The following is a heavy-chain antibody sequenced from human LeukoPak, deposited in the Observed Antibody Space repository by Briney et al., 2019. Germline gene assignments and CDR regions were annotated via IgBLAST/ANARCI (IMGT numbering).Heavy chain of an antibody. V-gene: IGHV1-8*01. D-gene: IGHD2-15*01. Sequence: ASVKVSCKASGYTFTSYDINWVRQATGQGLEWMGWMNPNSGNTGYAQKFQGRVTMTRNTSISTAYMELSSLRSEDTAVYYCARAGGYCGRISCPYYFDYWGQGTLVTVSS. CDR1: GYTFTSYD. J-gene: IGHJ4*02. CDR2: MNPNSGNT. CDR3: ARAGGYCGRISCPYYFDY.